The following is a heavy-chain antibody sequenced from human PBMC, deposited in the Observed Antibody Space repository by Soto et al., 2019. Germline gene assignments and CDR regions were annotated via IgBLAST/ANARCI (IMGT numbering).Heavy chain of an antibody. CDR1: GYTFTSYA. D-gene: IGHD5-12*01. Sequence: QVQLVQSGAEVKKPGASVKVSCKASGYTFTSYAMHWVRQAPGQRLEWMGWINAGNGNTKYSQKFQGRVTITRDTSASTAYMELSSLRSEDTAVYYCARGRADVDIVAPTDYWGQGTLVTVSS. CDR3: ARGRADVDIVAPTDY. V-gene: IGHV1-3*01. J-gene: IGHJ4*02. CDR2: INAGNGNT.